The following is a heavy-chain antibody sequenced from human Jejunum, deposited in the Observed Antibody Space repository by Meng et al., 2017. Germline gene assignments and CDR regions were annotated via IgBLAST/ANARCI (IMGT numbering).Heavy chain of an antibody. J-gene: IGHJ2*01. V-gene: IGHV3-33*01. Sequence: VQVGEAGGGVVQPGRSLRLSCAASGFTFSYYGMHWVRQAPGKGLEWVAAIRSDGSDKYYAESVKGRFTISRDDSENTLFLQVSSLRAEDTALYYCARDSDTSGRHWFYDLWGRGTLVTVSS. CDR1: GFTFSYYG. CDR2: IRSDGSDK. CDR3: ARDSDTSGRHWFYDL. D-gene: IGHD6-19*01.